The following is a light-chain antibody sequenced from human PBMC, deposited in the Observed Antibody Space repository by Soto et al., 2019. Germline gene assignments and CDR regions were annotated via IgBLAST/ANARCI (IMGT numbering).Light chain of an antibody. V-gene: IGKV3-11*01. Sequence: EIVLTQSPATLSLSPGERATLSCRASQSVSSYLAWYQQKPGQAPRLLIYGASNRATGIPARFSGSGSGTYFTLTISSLEPEDFAVYYCQHRSNWSLTFGGGTKVEIK. J-gene: IGKJ4*01. CDR1: QSVSSY. CDR3: QHRSNWSLT. CDR2: GAS.